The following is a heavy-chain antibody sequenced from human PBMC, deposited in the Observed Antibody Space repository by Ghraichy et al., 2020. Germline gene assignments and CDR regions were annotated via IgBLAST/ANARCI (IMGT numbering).Heavy chain of an antibody. CDR1: GGSISNSYYH. J-gene: IGHJ5*02. CDR2: IYYNGRT. Sequence: SETLSLTCTVSGGSISNSYYHWRWIRQPPGKGLEWIGSIYYNGRTYYNPSLKSRVTISVDMSKNQFSLKLSSVTAADTAVYYFARSSAGQYCGVDCPGFDRWCQGTLVTVSS. D-gene: IGHD2-21*02. CDR3: ARSSAGQYCGVDCPGFDR. V-gene: IGHV4-39*01.